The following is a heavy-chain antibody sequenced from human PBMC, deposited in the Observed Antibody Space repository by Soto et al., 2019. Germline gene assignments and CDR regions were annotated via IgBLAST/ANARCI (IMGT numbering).Heavy chain of an antibody. J-gene: IGHJ5*02. CDR2: INHSGDT. CDR1: GGSFTDYY. Sequence: QVRLPQWGAGLLKPSETLSLTCAVYGGSFTDYYWSWIRQPPGKGLEWIGEINHSGDTNYNPSLKSRVTISVDTSKNQFSLKLSSVTAADTAVYYCARNYYDSGRFGLDPCGQGTQVTVSS. CDR3: ARNYYDSGRFGLDP. D-gene: IGHD3-22*01. V-gene: IGHV4-34*01.